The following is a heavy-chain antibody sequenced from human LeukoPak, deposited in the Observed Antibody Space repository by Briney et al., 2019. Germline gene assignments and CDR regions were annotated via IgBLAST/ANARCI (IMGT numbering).Heavy chain of an antibody. J-gene: IGHJ4*02. Sequence: GGSLRLSCAASGFTFSSYGMSWVRQAPGKGLEWVSAISGSGGSTYYAHSVKGRFIISRDNSKNSLYLQMNSLRAEDTAVYYCAKLPILLWFGELLSHPYYFDYWGQGTLVTVSS. CDR3: AKLPILLWFGELLSHPYYFDY. CDR1: GFTFSSYG. D-gene: IGHD3-10*01. V-gene: IGHV3-23*01. CDR2: ISGSGGST.